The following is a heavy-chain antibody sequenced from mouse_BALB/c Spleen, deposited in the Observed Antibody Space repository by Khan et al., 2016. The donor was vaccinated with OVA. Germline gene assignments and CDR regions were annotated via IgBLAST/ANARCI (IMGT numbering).Heavy chain of an antibody. D-gene: IGHD4-1*01. CDR3: ARAGWDVFAY. J-gene: IGHJ3*01. Sequence: QVQLQQPGPELVKPGASVKMSCKASGYTFTDYVMNWVKQRNGQGLEWIGQIYPGSDSTYYNEKFKGKATLTADRPSSTAYMQLSNLTSEDSAVYFCARAGWDVFAYWGQGTLVTVSA. CDR2: IYPGSDST. V-gene: IGHV1-77*01. CDR1: GYTFTDYV.